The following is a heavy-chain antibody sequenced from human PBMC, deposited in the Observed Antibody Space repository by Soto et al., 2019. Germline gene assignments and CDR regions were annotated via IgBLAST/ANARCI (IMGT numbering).Heavy chain of an antibody. CDR3: ARDRESSGTYLGGWFDP. CDR2: ISISSRTI. V-gene: IGHV3-48*02. CDR1: GFTFSSYS. J-gene: IGHJ5*02. D-gene: IGHD1-26*01. Sequence: EVQLVESGGGLVQPGGSLRLSCAASGFTFSSYSMNWVRLAPGKGLEWVSYISISSRTIYYADSVKGRFTISRDNAKNSLYLQMNSLRDEDTAVYYCARDRESSGTYLGGWFDPWGQGTLVTVSS.